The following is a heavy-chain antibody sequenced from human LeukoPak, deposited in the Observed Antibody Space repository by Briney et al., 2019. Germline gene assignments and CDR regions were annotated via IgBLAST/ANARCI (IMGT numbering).Heavy chain of an antibody. J-gene: IGHJ3*02. CDR3: ARDCGTTPYDAFDI. Sequence: GGSLRLSCAASGFTFSSYGMHWVRQAPGKGLEWVAVISYDGSNKYYADSVKGRFTISRDNSKNTLYLQMNSLRAEDTAVYYCARDCGTTPYDAFDIWGQGTMVTVSS. V-gene: IGHV3-30*03. CDR1: GFTFSSYG. D-gene: IGHD1-26*01. CDR2: ISYDGSNK.